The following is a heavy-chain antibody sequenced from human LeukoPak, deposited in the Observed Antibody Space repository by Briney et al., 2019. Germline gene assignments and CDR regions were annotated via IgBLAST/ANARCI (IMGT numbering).Heavy chain of an antibody. CDR3: ATASSRPNYYGMDV. CDR2: FDPEDGET. D-gene: IGHD6-13*01. CDR1: GYTLTELS. V-gene: IGHV1-24*01. Sequence: ASVKVSCKVSGYTLTELSMHWVRRAPGKGLEWRGGFDPEDGETIYAQKFQGRVTMTEDTSTDTAYMELSSLRSEDTAVYYCATASSRPNYYGMDVWGQGTTVTVSS. J-gene: IGHJ6*02.